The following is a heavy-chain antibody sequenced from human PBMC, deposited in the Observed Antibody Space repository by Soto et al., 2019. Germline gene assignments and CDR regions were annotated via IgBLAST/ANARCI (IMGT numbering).Heavy chain of an antibody. CDR1: GGSMSSYF. CDR2: IYSSGST. CDR3: ARVKTVDYYGMGV. Sequence: QVQLQESGPGLVKPSETLSLTCNVSGGSMSSYFWSWIRQPVGKGLEWIGRIYSSGSTNYNPSLKSRVTMSIDTSKNQFSLKLSSVTAADTAVYFCARVKTVDYYGMGVWGQGTTVTVSS. V-gene: IGHV4-4*07. J-gene: IGHJ6*02.